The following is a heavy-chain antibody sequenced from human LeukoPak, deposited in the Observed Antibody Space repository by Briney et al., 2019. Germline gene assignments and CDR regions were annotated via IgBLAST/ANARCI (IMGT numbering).Heavy chain of an antibody. CDR2: IYSGGST. CDR1: GFTVSSNY. Sequence: PGGSLRLSCAASGFTVSSNYMSWVRQAPGKGLEWVSIIYSGGSTYYADSVKGRFTISRDNSKNTLYLQMNSQRAEDTAVYYCARGDDYSNFFDFWGQGTLVTVSS. J-gene: IGHJ4*02. CDR3: ARGDDYSNFFDF. D-gene: IGHD4-11*01. V-gene: IGHV3-53*01.